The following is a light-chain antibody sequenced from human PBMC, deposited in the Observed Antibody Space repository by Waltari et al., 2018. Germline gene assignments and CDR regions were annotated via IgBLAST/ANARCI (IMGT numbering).Light chain of an antibody. CDR2: DTS. V-gene: IGKV3-15*01. J-gene: IGKJ2*01. CDR1: QSISTN. Sequence: EIVMTQSPATLSMSPGERATLSCRASQSISTNLAWYQQRPGQAPRLLIHDTSTRATGIPVKCRGSGSGTEFTLTISDLQPEDCAVYYCQQYNNWPPLDTFGQGTKLDIK. CDR3: QQYNNWPPLDT.